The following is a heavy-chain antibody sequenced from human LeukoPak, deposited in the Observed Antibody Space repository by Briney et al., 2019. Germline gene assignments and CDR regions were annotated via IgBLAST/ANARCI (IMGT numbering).Heavy chain of an antibody. D-gene: IGHD2-15*01. CDR2: INPNSGGT. Sequence: ASVTVSCKASGYTFTGYYMHWVRQAPGQGLEWMGWINPNSGGTNYAQKFQGWVTMTRDTSISTAYMELSRLRSDDTAVYYCARDLGYCGGGSCYWGYYFDYWGQGTLVTVSS. V-gene: IGHV1-2*04. CDR1: GYTFTGYY. J-gene: IGHJ4*02. CDR3: ARDLGYCGGGSCYWGYYFDY.